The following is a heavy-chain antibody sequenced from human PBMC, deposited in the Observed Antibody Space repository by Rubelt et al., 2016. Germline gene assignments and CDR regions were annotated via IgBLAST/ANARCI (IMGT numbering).Heavy chain of an antibody. CDR1: GFTFSSYW. CDR3: ARGPYGSGSYYNVRERFY. D-gene: IGHD3-10*01. V-gene: IGHV3-74*01. J-gene: IGHJ4*02. CDR2: INSDGSST. Sequence: SGFTFSSYWMHWVRQAPGKGLVWVSRINSDGSSTSYADSVKGRFTISRDNAQNTLYLQMNSLRAEDTAVYYCARGPYGSGSYYNVRERFYWGQGTLVTVSS.